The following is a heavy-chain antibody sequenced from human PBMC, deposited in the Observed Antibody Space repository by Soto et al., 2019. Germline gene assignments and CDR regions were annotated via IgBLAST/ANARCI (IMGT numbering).Heavy chain of an antibody. CDR3: ARDEYCSGGSCYSRGAFDI. CDR2: IYYSGST. V-gene: IGHV4-59*01. J-gene: IGHJ3*02. Sequence: SETLSLTCTVSGGSISSYYWSWIRQPPGKGLEWIGYIYYSGSTNYNPSLKSRVTISVDTSKNQFSLKLSSVTAADTAVYYCARDEYCSGGSCYSRGAFDIWGQGTMVTVSS. CDR1: GGSISSYY. D-gene: IGHD2-15*01.